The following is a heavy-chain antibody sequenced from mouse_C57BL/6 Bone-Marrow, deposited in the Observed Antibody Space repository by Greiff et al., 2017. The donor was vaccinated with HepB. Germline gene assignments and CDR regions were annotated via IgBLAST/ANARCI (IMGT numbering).Heavy chain of an antibody. D-gene: IGHD4-1*01. CDR3: AREEGLTGTDFDY. CDR2: ISYDGSN. Sequence: EVKVEESGPGLVKPSQSLSLTCSVTGYSITSGYYWNWIRQFPGNKLEWMGYISYDGSNNYNPSLKNRISITRDTSKNQFFLKLNSVTTEDTATYYCAREEGLTGTDFDYWGQGTTLTGSS. V-gene: IGHV3-6*01. CDR1: GYSITSGYY. J-gene: IGHJ2*01.